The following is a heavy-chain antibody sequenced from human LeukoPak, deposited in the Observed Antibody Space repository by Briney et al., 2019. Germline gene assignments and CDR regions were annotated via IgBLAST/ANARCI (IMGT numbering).Heavy chain of an antibody. V-gene: IGHV3-30-3*01. Sequence: GGSLRLSCAASGFTFSSYAMHWVRQAPGKGLEWVAVISYDGSSKYYADSVKGRFTISRDNSKNTLYLQMNSLRAEDTAVYYCATTRVTHYYFDYWGQGTLVTVSS. CDR3: ATTRVTHYYFDY. J-gene: IGHJ4*02. CDR2: ISYDGSSK. D-gene: IGHD4-23*01. CDR1: GFTFSSYA.